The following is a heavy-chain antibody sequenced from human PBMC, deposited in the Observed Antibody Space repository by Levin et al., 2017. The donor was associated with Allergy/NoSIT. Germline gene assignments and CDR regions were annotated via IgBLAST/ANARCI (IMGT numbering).Heavy chain of an antibody. CDR1: GGSFSDHY. D-gene: IGHD3-16*02. J-gene: IGHJ3*02. CDR2: INHSGST. V-gene: IGHV4-34*01. Sequence: HSQTLSLTCAVYGGSFSDHYWSWIRQVPGRGLEWIGEINHSGSTDYNPSLKSRLTISVDTSKNQYSLKLSSVTAADTAVYYCARRDYIWGGYRHRAFDIWGQGTMVTVSS. CDR3: ARRDYIWGGYRHRAFDI.